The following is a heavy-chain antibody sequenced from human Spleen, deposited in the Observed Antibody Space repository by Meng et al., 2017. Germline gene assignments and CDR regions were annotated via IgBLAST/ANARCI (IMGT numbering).Heavy chain of an antibody. V-gene: IGHV5-51*01. J-gene: IGHJ4*02. CDR1: GYSFISYW. D-gene: IGHD3-22*01. CDR2: IYPGDSDT. CDR3: ARHRSNYDTSGYYYSFSDY. Sequence: GESLKISCKGSGYSFISYWIGWVRQMPGKGLEWMGIIYPGDSDTRYSPSFQGQVTISADKSISTAYLQWSSLKASDTAMYYCARHRSNYDTSGYYYSFSDYWGQGTRVTGSS.